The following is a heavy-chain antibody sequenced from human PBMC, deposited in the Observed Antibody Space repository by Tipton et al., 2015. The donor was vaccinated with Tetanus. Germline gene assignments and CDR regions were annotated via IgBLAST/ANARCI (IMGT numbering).Heavy chain of an antibody. CDR1: GGSLRGGDHY. CDR3: AGVTAQRTELYFEH. J-gene: IGHJ1*01. CDR2: VYYTGDT. D-gene: IGHD2-8*02. V-gene: IGHV4-61*08. Sequence: GLVKPSETLALTCTVSGGSLRGGDHYWSWIRQPPGKGLEWVGYVYYTGDTNYNPSLKSRVTISMDRSENQISLKMTSVTAADTAVYYCAGVTAQRTELYFEHWGQGTQVTVSS.